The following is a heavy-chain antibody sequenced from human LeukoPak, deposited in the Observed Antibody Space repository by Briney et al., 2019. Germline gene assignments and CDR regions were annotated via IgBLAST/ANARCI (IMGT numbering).Heavy chain of an antibody. Sequence: GESLKISCKGSGYSFASYWIGWVRQMPGEGLEWMGIIFPDDSDARYSPSFQGQVTISADKSISTAYLQWSSLKASDTAMYYCARRGDGYNLNFDYWGQGTLVTVSS. V-gene: IGHV5-51*01. J-gene: IGHJ4*02. CDR3: ARRGDGYNLNFDY. CDR2: IFPDDSDA. CDR1: GYSFASYW. D-gene: IGHD5-24*01.